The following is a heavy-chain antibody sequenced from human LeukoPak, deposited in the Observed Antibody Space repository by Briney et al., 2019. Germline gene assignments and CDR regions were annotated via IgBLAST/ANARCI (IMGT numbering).Heavy chain of an antibody. Sequence: GAPLQISCKGSGSSFTTYWIGWVRQLPGRGLEWMGIIYPGDSDTRYSPSFQGQVTISADKSISTAYLQWSSLKASDTAMYYCARQFRDSSGYYSYYFDYWGQGTLVTVSS. J-gene: IGHJ4*02. CDR3: ARQFRDSSGYYSYYFDY. D-gene: IGHD3-22*01. CDR2: IYPGDSDT. CDR1: GSSFTTYW. V-gene: IGHV5-51*01.